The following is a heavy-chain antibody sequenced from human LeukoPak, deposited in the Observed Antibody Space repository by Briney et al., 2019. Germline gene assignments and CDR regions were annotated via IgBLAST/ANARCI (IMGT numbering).Heavy chain of an antibody. Sequence: GGSLRLSCAASGFTFSSYWMSWVRQAPGKGLEWVANIKQDGSEKYYVDSVKGRFTISRDNAKNSPYLQMNSLRAEDTAVYYCARDGSGSYLGDAFDIWGQGTMVTVSS. J-gene: IGHJ3*02. CDR3: ARDGSGSYLGDAFDI. CDR2: IKQDGSEK. V-gene: IGHV3-7*01. CDR1: GFTFSSYW. D-gene: IGHD1-26*01.